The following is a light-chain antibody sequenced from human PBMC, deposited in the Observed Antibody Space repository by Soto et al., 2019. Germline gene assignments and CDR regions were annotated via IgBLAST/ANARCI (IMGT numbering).Light chain of an antibody. CDR1: QTVSSSY. Sequence: EIVLTQSPGTLSLSPGEGATLSCRASQTVSSSYLAWYQQKPGQAPRVLIYGTSSRATGIPDRFSGSGSGTDFTLTITRLEPEDFAVYYCQQRGNWPRTWAFGQGTKVEV. V-gene: IGKV3D-20*02. CDR3: QQRGNWPRTWA. J-gene: IGKJ1*01. CDR2: GTS.